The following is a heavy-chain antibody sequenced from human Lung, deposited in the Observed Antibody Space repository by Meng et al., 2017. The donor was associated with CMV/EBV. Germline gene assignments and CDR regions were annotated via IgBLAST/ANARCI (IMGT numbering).Heavy chain of an antibody. CDR3: ARDKGGDAFDV. D-gene: IGHD3-16*01. CDR2: INPNSGGT. Sequence: SXXVSCKASGYTFADYYVHWLRQAPGQGLEWMGWINPNSGGTNSGQGFRGRFTVTRDTSLSTVYMDLSGLKSADTAVYFCARDKGGDAFDVWGQGTLVTVSS. V-gene: IGHV1-2*02. CDR1: GYTFADYY. J-gene: IGHJ3*01.